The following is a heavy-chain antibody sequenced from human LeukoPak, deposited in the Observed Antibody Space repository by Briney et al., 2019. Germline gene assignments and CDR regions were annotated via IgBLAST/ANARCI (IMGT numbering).Heavy chain of an antibody. CDR2: ISWNSGSI. D-gene: IGHD3-22*01. V-gene: IGHV3-9*01. CDR3: AKDKVWDYYDSSGYYDY. CDR1: GFTFDDYA. J-gene: IGHJ4*02. Sequence: PGRSLRLSCAASGFTFDDYAMHWVRQAPGKGLEWVSGISWNSGSIGYADSVKGRFTISRDNAQNSLYLQMNSLRAEDTALYYCAKDKVWDYYDSSGYYDYWGQGTLVTVSS.